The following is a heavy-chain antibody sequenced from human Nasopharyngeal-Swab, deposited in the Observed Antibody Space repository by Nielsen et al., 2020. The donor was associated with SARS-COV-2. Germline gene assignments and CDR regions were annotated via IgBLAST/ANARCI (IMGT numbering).Heavy chain of an antibody. J-gene: IGHJ4*02. Sequence: GESLKISCAASGFTFSSYAMHWVRQAPGKGLEWVAVISYDGSNKYYADSVKGRFTISRDNSKNTLYLQMNSLRAEDTAVYYCAKVSWEWELLRWYFDYWGQGTLVTVSS. CDR3: AKVSWEWELLRWYFDY. V-gene: IGHV3-30*04. CDR1: GFTFSSYA. D-gene: IGHD1-26*01. CDR2: ISYDGSNK.